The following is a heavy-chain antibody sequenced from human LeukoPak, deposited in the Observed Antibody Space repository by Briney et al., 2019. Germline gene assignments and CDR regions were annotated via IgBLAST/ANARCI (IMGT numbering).Heavy chain of an antibody. CDR3: ARGSRNVYFDY. J-gene: IGHJ4*02. V-gene: IGHV3-66*02. CDR1: VFTVSSNF. Sequence: GGSLRLSCAPSVFTVSSNFMSCVRQAPGKRLEWVSVIYSGGSTYYADSVKGRFTISGDNSKNTLYLQMNSLRPEDTAVYYCARGSRNVYFDYWGQGTLVTVSS. D-gene: IGHD2-8*01. CDR2: IYSGGST.